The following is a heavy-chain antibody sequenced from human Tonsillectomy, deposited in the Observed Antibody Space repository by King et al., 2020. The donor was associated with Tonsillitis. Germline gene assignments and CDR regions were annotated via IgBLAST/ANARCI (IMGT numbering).Heavy chain of an antibody. CDR3: ARHVPGGFYYSSGYYFDC. CDR1: GYSFTSYW. Sequence: QLVQSGTELKKPGESLKISCKGSGYSFTSYWIGWVRQMPGKGLEWMGIIYPGDSDTSYSPSFQRQGTISADRSIRTAYLQGSSLKASDTAMYYCARHVPGGFYYSSGYYFDCWGQGTLVTVSS. D-gene: IGHD3-22*01. V-gene: IGHV5-51*01. J-gene: IGHJ4*02. CDR2: IYPGDSDT.